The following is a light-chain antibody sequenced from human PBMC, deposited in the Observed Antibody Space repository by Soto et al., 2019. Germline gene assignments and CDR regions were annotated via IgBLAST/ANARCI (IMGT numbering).Light chain of an antibody. CDR2: DAS. Sequence: EVLLTQSPATLSLSPGERATLSCRASQSVNSYLTWYQHKPGQAPRLLISDASNRATGIPARFSGSGSGTDFTLTISSLEPEDFAVYYCQQRSNWEGTFGGGTKVDIK. CDR1: QSVNSY. CDR3: QQRSNWEGT. V-gene: IGKV3-11*01. J-gene: IGKJ4*02.